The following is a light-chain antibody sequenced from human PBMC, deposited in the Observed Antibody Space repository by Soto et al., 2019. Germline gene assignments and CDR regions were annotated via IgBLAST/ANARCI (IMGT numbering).Light chain of an antibody. CDR2: GAS. J-gene: IGKJ5*01. CDR3: QQRRTWPT. V-gene: IGKV3-11*01. CDR1: QTINNN. Sequence: VWTEAPTTLAVSTGKRATIAFRASQTINNNVAWYQLKDGQVPRLVIYGASTRATGTPARFSGSGSGTAFTVTISCLEPEDFALYICQQRRTWPTFGQGTRLEI.